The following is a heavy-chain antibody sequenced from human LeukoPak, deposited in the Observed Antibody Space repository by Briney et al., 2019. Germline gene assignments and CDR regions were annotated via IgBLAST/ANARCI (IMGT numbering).Heavy chain of an antibody. V-gene: IGHV1-18*01. CDR1: GYTFTSYS. J-gene: IGHJ5*02. CDR3: ARDLRSGYYNDSSGYYHH. CDR2: ISGYNGNT. D-gene: IGHD3-22*01. Sequence: GESLKISCKASGYTFTSYSISWVRQAPGQGLEWMGWISGYNGNTNSAQKLQGRVTMTTDTSTSTAYMELRSLRSDDTAVYYCARDLRSGYYNDSSGYYHHWGQGTLVTVSS.